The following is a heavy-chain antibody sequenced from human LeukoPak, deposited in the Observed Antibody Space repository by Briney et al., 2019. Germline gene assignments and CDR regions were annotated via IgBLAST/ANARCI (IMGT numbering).Heavy chain of an antibody. Sequence: KPSQTLSLTCTVSGGSISSSSDYWNWIRQPPGKGLEWIGSIHYSGSTYYNPSLKSRVTISVDMSKSHFSLNLSSVTAADTAMHYCAKGLGSSWHDAFDIWGQGKMVTVFS. V-gene: IGHV4-39*07. D-gene: IGHD6-13*01. CDR1: GGSISSSSDY. CDR2: IHYSGST. CDR3: AKGLGSSWHDAFDI. J-gene: IGHJ3*02.